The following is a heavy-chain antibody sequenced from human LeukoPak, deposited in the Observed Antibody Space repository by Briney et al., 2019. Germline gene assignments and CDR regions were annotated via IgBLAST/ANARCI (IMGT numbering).Heavy chain of an antibody. D-gene: IGHD2-2*01. CDR1: GYTFTSYG. CDR2: ISAYNGNT. V-gene: IGHV1-18*01. J-gene: IGHJ4*02. Sequence: ASVKVSCKASGYTFTSYGISWVRQAPGQGLEWMGWISAYNGNTNYAQKLQGRVTMTTDTSTSTAYMELRSLRSDDTAVYYCVRGPRGSSTSTLTYWGQGTLVTVSS. CDR3: VRGPRGSSTSTLTY.